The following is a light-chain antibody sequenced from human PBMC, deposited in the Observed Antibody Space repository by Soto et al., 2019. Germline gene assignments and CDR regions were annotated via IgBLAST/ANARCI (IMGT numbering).Light chain of an antibody. J-gene: IGLJ1*01. CDR3: NSYTSSSTLPYV. V-gene: IGLV2-14*01. Sequence: QSALTQPASVSGSPGQSITVSCTGTSSDVGGYNYVSWYQQHPGKAPKVMIYDVSKRPSGVSNRLSGSKSGITASLTISGLQAEDEADYYCNSYTSSSTLPYVFGTGTKVTVL. CDR2: DVS. CDR1: SSDVGGYNY.